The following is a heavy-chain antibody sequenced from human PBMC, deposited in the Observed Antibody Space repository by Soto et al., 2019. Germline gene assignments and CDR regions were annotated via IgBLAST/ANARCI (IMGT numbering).Heavy chain of an antibody. V-gene: IGHV3-23*01. Sequence: PGGSLRLSCAASGFTFSSYAMSWVRQAPGKGLEWVSAISGSGGSTYYADSVKGRFTISRDNSKNTLYLQMNSLRTEDTAVYYCAKEQYYYDSSGYYSPFDYWGQGTLVTVSS. CDR3: AKEQYYYDSSGYYSPFDY. CDR1: GFTFSSYA. J-gene: IGHJ4*02. CDR2: ISGSGGST. D-gene: IGHD3-22*01.